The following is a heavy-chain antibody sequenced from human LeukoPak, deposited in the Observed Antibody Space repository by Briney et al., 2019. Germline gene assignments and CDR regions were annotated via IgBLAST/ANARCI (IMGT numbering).Heavy chain of an antibody. CDR3: AKFHYYNSRGYYDYFDS. J-gene: IGHJ4*02. V-gene: IGHV3-23*01. CDR2: MSGAGGRI. D-gene: IGHD3-22*01. CDR1: GFTFSIYA. Sequence: GGSLRLSCEASGFTFSIYAMSWVRQAPGKGLEWLSIMSGAGGRIEYADSVKGRFTISRDNSRNTVYLQMNSLRAEDTAVYHCAKFHYYNSRGYYDYFDSWGQGVLVTVSS.